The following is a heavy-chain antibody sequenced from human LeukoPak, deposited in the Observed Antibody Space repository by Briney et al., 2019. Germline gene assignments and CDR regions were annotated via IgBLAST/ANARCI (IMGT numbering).Heavy chain of an antibody. V-gene: IGHV3-53*01. CDR1: GFTVSSNY. J-gene: IGHJ6*03. D-gene: IGHD3-10*01. CDR3: ARDVTMVRGVTTYYMDV. CDR2: IYSGGST. Sequence: GGSLRLSCAASGFTVSSNYMSWVRQAPGKGLEWVSVIYSGGSTYYADSVKGRFTISRDNSKNTLYLQMNSLRAEDTAVYYCARDVTMVRGVTTYYMDVWGKGTTVTVSS.